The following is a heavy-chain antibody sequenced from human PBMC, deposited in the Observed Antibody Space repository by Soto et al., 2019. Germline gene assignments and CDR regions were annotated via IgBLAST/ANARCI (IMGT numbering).Heavy chain of an antibody. J-gene: IGHJ4*02. D-gene: IGHD2-15*01. CDR3: ARDPGVAATGFDY. CDR1: GYTFTGYY. Sequence: VASVKVSCKASGYTFTGYYMHWVRQAPGQGLEWMGWINPNSGGTNYAQKFQGWVTMTRDTSISTAYMELSRLRSDDTAVYYCARDPGVAATGFDYWGQGTLVTVSS. V-gene: IGHV1-2*04. CDR2: INPNSGGT.